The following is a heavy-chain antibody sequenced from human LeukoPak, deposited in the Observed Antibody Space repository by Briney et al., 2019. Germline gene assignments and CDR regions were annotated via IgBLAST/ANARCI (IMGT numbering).Heavy chain of an antibody. D-gene: IGHD4-23*01. V-gene: IGHV3-30*07. J-gene: IGHJ3*02. CDR3: ARDPDYGGKRGAFDI. Sequence: SRDNSKNTLYLQMNSLRAEDTAVYYCARDPDYGGKRGAFDIWGQGTMVTVSS.